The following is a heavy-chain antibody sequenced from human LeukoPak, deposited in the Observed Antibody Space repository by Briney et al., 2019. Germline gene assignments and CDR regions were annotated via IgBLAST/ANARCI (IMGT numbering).Heavy chain of an antibody. D-gene: IGHD3-16*02. CDR2: ISAYNGNT. CDR1: GYTFTSYG. Sequence: ASVKVSCKASGYTFTSYGISWVRQAPGQGLEWMGWISAYNGNTNYAQKLQGRVTMTTDTSTSTAYMELRSLRSEDTALYYCARDRLGRGELSPPDHWGQGTLVTVSS. CDR3: ARDRLGRGELSPPDH. J-gene: IGHJ5*02. V-gene: IGHV1-18*04.